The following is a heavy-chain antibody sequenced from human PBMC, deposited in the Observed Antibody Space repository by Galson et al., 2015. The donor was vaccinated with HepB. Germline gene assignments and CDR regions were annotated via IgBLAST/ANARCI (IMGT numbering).Heavy chain of an antibody. J-gene: IGHJ6*02. CDR1: GFTFSSSA. Sequence: SLRLSCAASGFTFSSSAMNWVRQAPGKGLEWVSAISGGGGSTYYADSVKGRFTISRDNSKNTLYLQTNSLRAEDTAVYYCAKDQIVHVGEMDVWGQGTTVTVSS. CDR2: ISGGGGST. D-gene: IGHD2-15*01. V-gene: IGHV3-23*01. CDR3: AKDQIVHVGEMDV.